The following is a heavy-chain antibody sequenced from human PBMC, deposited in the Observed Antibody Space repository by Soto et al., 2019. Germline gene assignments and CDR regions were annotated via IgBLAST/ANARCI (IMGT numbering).Heavy chain of an antibody. D-gene: IGHD6-13*01. Sequence: QVQLQESGPGLVKPSETLSLTCTVSGGSISSYYWSWIRQPPGKGLEWIGYIYSSGSTNYNPSLKSRVTIAVDTSKNQFALKLSSVTAADTAVYYCARADWSGSSSGPTSDAFDIWGQGTMVTVSS. CDR2: IYSSGST. V-gene: IGHV4-59*01. CDR1: GGSISSYY. CDR3: ARADWSGSSSGPTSDAFDI. J-gene: IGHJ3*02.